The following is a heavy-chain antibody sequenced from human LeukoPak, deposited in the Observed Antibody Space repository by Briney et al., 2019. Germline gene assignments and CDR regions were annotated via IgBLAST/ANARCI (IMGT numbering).Heavy chain of an antibody. J-gene: IGHJ4*02. V-gene: IGHV3-7*04. CDR2: IKQDGSSR. CDR3: ARDTGYRDYPPHY. CDR1: GFTFNSYW. Sequence: GGSLRLSCAVSGFTFNSYWMSWVRQGPGRGLEWVANIKQDGSSRYYVDSVKGRFTISRDNAQNSLYLQMISLRAEDTAVYYCARDTGYRDYPPHYWGQGTLVTVSS. D-gene: IGHD4-17*01.